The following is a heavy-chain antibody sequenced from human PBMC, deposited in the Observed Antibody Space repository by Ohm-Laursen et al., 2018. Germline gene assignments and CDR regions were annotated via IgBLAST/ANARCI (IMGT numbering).Heavy chain of an antibody. D-gene: IGHD3-22*01. V-gene: IGHV3-66*01. CDR1: GFIVSSDY. CDR3: ARDRAISYYDSDAFDI. CDR2: IYAGGNT. Sequence: SLRLSCAASGFIVSSDYVSWVRQAPGKGLEWVSVIYAGGNTYYADSVKGRFIISRDNSKNTVYLQMNSLRAEDTAVYYCARDRAISYYDSDAFDIWGQGTMVTVSS. J-gene: IGHJ3*02.